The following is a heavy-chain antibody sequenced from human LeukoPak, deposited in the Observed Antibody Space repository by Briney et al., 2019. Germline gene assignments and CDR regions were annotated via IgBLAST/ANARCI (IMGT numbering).Heavy chain of an antibody. CDR2: IWYDGSNK. D-gene: IGHD3-9*01. J-gene: IGHJ6*02. Sequence: GRSLRLSCAASGFTFSSYGMHWVRQAPGKGLEWVAVIWYDGSNKYYADSVKGRFTISRDNSKNTLYLQMNSLRAEDTAVYYCARGLRYFDWLLDYYYYYGMDVWGQGTTVTVSS. CDR3: ARGLRYFDWLLDYYYYYGMDV. V-gene: IGHV3-33*01. CDR1: GFTFSSYG.